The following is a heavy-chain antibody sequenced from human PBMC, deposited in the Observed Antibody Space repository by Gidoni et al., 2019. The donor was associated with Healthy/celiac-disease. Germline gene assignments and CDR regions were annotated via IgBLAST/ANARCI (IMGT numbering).Heavy chain of an antibody. J-gene: IGHJ6*02. CDR3: ARNLGYCSSTSCHGEYYYYGMDV. CDR1: GGSISSSSYY. V-gene: IGHV4-39*01. CDR2: IYYSGST. Sequence: QLQLQESGPGLVKPSETLSLTCTVSGGSISSSSYYWGWIRQPPGKGLEWIGSIYYSGSTYYNPSLKSRVTISVDTSKNQFSLKLSSVTAADTAVYYCARNLGYCSSTSCHGEYYYYGMDVWGQGTTVTVSS. D-gene: IGHD2-2*01.